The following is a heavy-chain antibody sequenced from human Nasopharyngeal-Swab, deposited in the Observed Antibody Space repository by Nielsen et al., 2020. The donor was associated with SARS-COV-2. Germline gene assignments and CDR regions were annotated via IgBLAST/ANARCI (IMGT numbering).Heavy chain of an antibody. V-gene: IGHV3-9*01. CDR1: GFAFDDFA. CDR2: INWKSSSI. D-gene: IGHD2-15*01. CDR3: VRGHCTGGSCPLDH. J-gene: IGHJ4*02. Sequence: GGSLRLSCAASGFAFDDFAMHWVRQAPGKGLEWVSGINWKSSSIDYADSVKGRFTISRDNAKSSLHLQMNSLRVEDTARYYCVRGHCTGGSCPLDHWGQGTLVTVSS.